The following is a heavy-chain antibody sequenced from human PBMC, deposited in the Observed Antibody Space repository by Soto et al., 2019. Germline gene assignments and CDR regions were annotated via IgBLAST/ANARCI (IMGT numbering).Heavy chain of an antibody. J-gene: IGHJ6*02. D-gene: IGHD3-10*01. CDR2: IYSGGST. CDR3: ARDRGVSPPNYYYYGMDV. Sequence: EVQLVETGGGLIQPGGSLRLSCAASGFTVSSNYMSWFRQAPGNGLEWVSVIYSGGSTYYADSVKGRFTISRDNSKNTLYLQMNSLRAEDTAVYYCARDRGVSPPNYYYYGMDVWGQGTTVTVSS. V-gene: IGHV3-53*02. CDR1: GFTVSSNY.